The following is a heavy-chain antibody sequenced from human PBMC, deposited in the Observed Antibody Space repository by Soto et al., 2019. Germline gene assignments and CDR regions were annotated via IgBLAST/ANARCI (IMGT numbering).Heavy chain of an antibody. CDR1: GGTFSSYA. Sequence: ASVKVSCKASGGTFSSYAISWVRQAPGQGLEWMGWISGYNGKTNYAQKVQDRVTMTTDTSTSTVYMELRSLRSDDTAVYYCEXEGDVPYSSYSMHVSGQAPTLTVFS. D-gene: IGHD2-15*01. J-gene: IGHJ6*02. CDR3: EXEGDVPYSSYSMHV. V-gene: IGHV1-18*01. CDR2: ISGYNGKT.